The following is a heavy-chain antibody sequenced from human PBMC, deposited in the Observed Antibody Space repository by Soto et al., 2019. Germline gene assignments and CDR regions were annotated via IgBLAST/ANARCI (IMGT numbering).Heavy chain of an antibody. CDR3: ARNIDGVDY. CDR2: ISTDGSIT. J-gene: IGHJ4*02. Sequence: GGCLRLSCAASGFTLSTYWMHWLRQVPGKGLMWVSRISTDGSITAYADSVKGRFTVSRDNAKNTLYLQMNSLRADDTAVYYCARNIDGVDYWGQGTLVTVSS. CDR1: GFTLSTYW. V-gene: IGHV3-74*01.